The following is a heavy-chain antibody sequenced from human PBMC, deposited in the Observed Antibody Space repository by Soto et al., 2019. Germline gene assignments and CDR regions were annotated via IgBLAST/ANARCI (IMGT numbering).Heavy chain of an antibody. CDR3: ARVRVWNYYYPPYYHYKVV. CDR2: IKQDGSEK. D-gene: IGHD3-22*01. V-gene: IGHV3-7*01. J-gene: IGHJ6*03. Sequence: PGGSLRLSCAASGFTFSSYWMSWVVQAPGKGLEWVANIKQDGSEKYYVDSVKGRFTISRDNAKNSLYLQMNSLRAEDTAVYYCARVRVWNYYYPPYYHYKVVWCKGPPVTVSS. CDR1: GFTFSSYW.